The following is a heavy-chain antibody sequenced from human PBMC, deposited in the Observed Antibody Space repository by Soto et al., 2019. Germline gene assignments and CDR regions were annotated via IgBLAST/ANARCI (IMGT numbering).Heavy chain of an antibody. Sequence: LSLTCSVSGGSVRSGSYYWTWIRQPPGKGLEWIGYIYQSGTTNYNASLKSRVTISIDTSKNQFFLKLNSVTAADTAVYYCARDSSGRHDYWGQGTLVTVYS. J-gene: IGHJ4*02. CDR2: IYQSGTT. CDR1: GGSVRSGSYY. CDR3: ARDSSGRHDY. V-gene: IGHV4-61*01. D-gene: IGHD3-22*01.